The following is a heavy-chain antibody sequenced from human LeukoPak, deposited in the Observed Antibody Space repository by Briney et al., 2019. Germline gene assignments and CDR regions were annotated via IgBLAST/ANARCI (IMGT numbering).Heavy chain of an antibody. CDR1: GGSISFYY. Sequence: PSETLSLTCTVSGGSISFYYWSWIRQPPGKGLEWIGYIHVSGITDYNSSLKSRVTISVDTSKNQFSLKLTSVTAADTAVYYCARGRAGVQPFDYWGQGTLVTVSS. CDR2: IHVSGIT. J-gene: IGHJ4*02. CDR3: ARGRAGVQPFDY. D-gene: IGHD1-1*01. V-gene: IGHV4-4*09.